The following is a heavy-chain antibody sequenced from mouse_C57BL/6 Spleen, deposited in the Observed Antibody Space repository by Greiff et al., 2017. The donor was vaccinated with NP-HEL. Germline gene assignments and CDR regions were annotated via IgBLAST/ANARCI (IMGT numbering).Heavy chain of an antibody. Sequence: EVQLVESGGGLVKPGGSLKLSCAASGFTFSDYGMHWVRQAPEKGLEWVAYISSGSSTIYYADTVKGRFTISRDNAKNTLFLQMTSLRSEDTAMYYCARRAVVPHWYFDVWGTGTTVTVSS. D-gene: IGHD1-1*01. CDR2: ISSGSSTI. CDR1: GFTFSDYG. J-gene: IGHJ1*03. CDR3: ARRAVVPHWYFDV. V-gene: IGHV5-17*01.